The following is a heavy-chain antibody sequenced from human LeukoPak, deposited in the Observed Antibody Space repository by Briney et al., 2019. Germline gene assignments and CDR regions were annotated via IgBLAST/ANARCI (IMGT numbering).Heavy chain of an antibody. J-gene: IGHJ5*02. CDR3: ARAGPYYYDSSGPTGWLDP. V-gene: IGHV1-69*13. Sequence: ASVKVSCKASGGTFSSYAISWVRQAPGQGLEWMGGIIPIFGTANYAQKFQGRVTITADESTSTAYMELSSLRSEDTAVYYCARAGPYYYDSSGPTGWLDPWGQGTLVTVSS. D-gene: IGHD3-22*01. CDR2: IIPIFGTA. CDR1: GGTFSSYA.